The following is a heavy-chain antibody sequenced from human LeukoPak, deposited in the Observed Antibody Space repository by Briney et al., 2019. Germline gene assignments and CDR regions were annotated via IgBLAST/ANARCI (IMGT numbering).Heavy chain of an antibody. V-gene: IGHV3-20*04. CDR3: ARFVDFGGFDY. Sequence: GGSLRLSCAASGFTFDDYGMTWVRQAPGRGLEWGSSINWNGDRTHYADSVRGRFTISRNTAKNSLYLQMNSLRAEDTAFYYCARFVDFGGFDYWGQETLVTVSS. D-gene: IGHD4-23*01. CDR2: INWNGDRT. J-gene: IGHJ4*02. CDR1: GFTFDDYG.